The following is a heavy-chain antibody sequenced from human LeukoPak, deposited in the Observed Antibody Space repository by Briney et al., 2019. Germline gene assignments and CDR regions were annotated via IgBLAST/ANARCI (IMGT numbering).Heavy chain of an antibody. J-gene: IGHJ4*02. CDR2: IDHTGST. CDR3: ARGRNFRSPFYMY. CDR1: GGSFSNYY. D-gene: IGHD3-3*01. V-gene: IGHV4-34*01. Sequence: PSETLSLTCAVYGGSFSNYYWSWIRQAPGKGLEWIGEIDHTGSTNYNPSLRSRVTISIDASKTQFSLKLTSVSAADTAVYYCARGRNFRSPFYMYWGQGTLVTVSS.